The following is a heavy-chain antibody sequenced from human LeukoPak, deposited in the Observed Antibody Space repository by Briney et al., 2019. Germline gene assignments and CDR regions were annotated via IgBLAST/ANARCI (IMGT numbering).Heavy chain of an antibody. V-gene: IGHV1-8*01. CDR2: MNPNSGNT. Sequence: GASVKVSCKASGYTFTSYDINWVRQATGQGLEWMGWMNPNSGNTGYAQKFQGRVTMTRNTSISTAYMELSSLRSEDTAVYYCARGGAGRIVVVPAAIAYWGQGTLVTVSS. CDR3: ARGGAGRIVVVPAAIAY. J-gene: IGHJ4*02. CDR1: GYTFTSYD. D-gene: IGHD2-2*01.